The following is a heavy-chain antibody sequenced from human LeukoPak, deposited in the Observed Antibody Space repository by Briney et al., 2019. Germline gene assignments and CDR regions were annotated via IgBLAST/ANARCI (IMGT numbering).Heavy chain of an antibody. CDR1: GGSISSSSYY. V-gene: IGHV4-39*07. J-gene: IGHJ3*02. CDR2: IYYSGST. CDR3: ARDLGQWLVWFGDAFDI. Sequence: PSETLSLTCTVSGGSISSSSYYWGWIRQPPGKGLEWIGSIYYSGSTYYNPSLKSRVTISVDTSKNQFSLKLSSVTAADTAGYYCARDLGQWLVWFGDAFDIWGQGTMVTVSS. D-gene: IGHD6-19*01.